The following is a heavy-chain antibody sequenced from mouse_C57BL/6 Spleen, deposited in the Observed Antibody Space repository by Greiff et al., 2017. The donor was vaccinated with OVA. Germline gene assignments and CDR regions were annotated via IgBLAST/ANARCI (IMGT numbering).Heavy chain of an antibody. CDR2: IDPETGGT. CDR3: TRDWDGWFAY. V-gene: IGHV1-15*01. J-gene: IGHJ3*01. CDR1: GYTFTDYE. D-gene: IGHD4-1*01. Sequence: QVHVKQSGAELVRPGASVTLSCKASGYTFTDYEMHWVKQTPVHGLEWIGAIDPETGGTAYNQKFKGKAILTADKSSSTAYMELRSLTSEDSAVYYCTRDWDGWFAYWGQGTLVTVSA.